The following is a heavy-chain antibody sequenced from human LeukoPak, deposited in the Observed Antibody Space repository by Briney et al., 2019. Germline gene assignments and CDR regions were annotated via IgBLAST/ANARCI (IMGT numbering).Heavy chain of an antibody. Sequence: NPSETLSLTCTVSGGSISSYYWSWIRQHPGKGLEWIGYIYYSGSTYYNPSLKSRVTISVDTSKNQFSLKLSSVTAADTAVYYCARGPSSGNFDYWGQGTLVTASS. CDR1: GGSISSYY. D-gene: IGHD3-22*01. J-gene: IGHJ4*02. CDR2: IYYSGST. CDR3: ARGPSSGNFDY. V-gene: IGHV4-59*06.